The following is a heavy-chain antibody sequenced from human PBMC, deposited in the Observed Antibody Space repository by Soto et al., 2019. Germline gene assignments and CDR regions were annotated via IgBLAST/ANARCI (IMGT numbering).Heavy chain of an antibody. V-gene: IGHV3-23*01. CDR3: AKDPYSSSWYRGWFDP. Sequence: PGGSLRLSCAASGFTFSSYAMSWVRQAPGKGLEWVSAISGSGGSTYYADSVKGRFTISRDNSKNTLYLQMNSLRAKDTAVYYCAKDPYSSSWYRGWFDPWGQGTLVTVSS. CDR2: ISGSGGST. CDR1: GFTFSSYA. J-gene: IGHJ5*02. D-gene: IGHD6-13*01.